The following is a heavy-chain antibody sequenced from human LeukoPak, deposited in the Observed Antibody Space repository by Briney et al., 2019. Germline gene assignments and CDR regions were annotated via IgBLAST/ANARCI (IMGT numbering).Heavy chain of an antibody. Sequence: ASVKVSYKASGYTFTGYYMHWVRQVPGQGLEWMGWINPNSGGTNYAQKFQGRVTMTRDTSISTAYMELSRLRSDDTAVYYCARVLYYDSSGLTSFDPWGQGTLVTVSS. CDR2: INPNSGGT. D-gene: IGHD3-22*01. J-gene: IGHJ5*02. CDR3: ARVLYYDSSGLTSFDP. CDR1: GYTFTGYY. V-gene: IGHV1-2*02.